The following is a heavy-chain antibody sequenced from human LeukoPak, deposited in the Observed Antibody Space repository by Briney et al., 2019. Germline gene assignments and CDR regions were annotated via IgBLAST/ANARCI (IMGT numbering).Heavy chain of an antibody. CDR2: IYYSGST. V-gene: IGHV4-39*01. CDR1: GGSISSSSYS. CDR3: ARSYSDSSGLLPDAFDI. Sequence: SETLSLTCTVSGGSISSSSYSWGWIRQPPGKGLEWIGSIYYSGSTYYNPSLKSRVTISVDTSKNQFSLKLSSVTAADTAVYYCARSYSDSSGLLPDAFDIWGQGTMVTVSS. J-gene: IGHJ3*02. D-gene: IGHD3-22*01.